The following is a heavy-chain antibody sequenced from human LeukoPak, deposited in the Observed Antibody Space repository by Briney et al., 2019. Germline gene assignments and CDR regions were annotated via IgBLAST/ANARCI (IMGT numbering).Heavy chain of an antibody. V-gene: IGHV1-46*01. CDR1: GYTFTSYY. J-gene: IGHJ5*02. Sequence: ASVTVSCKASGYTFTSYYMHWVRQAPGQGLEWMGIINPSGGSTSYAQKFQGRVTMTRDTSTSTVCMELSSLRSEDTAVYYCAREGRYFDWLLTPNWFDPWGQGTLVTVSS. D-gene: IGHD3-9*01. CDR3: AREGRYFDWLLTPNWFDP. CDR2: INPSGGST.